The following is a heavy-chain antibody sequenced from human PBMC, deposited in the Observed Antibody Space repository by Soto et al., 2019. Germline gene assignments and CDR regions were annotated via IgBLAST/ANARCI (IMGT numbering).Heavy chain of an antibody. J-gene: IGHJ1*01. CDR3: ARGGLRWHGEYFQH. Sequence: QVQLQESGPGLVKPSETLSLTCTVSGGSISSYYWSWIRQPPGKGLEWIGYIYYSGSTNYNPSLKSRVTISVDTSKNQFSLKLSSVTAADTAVYYCARGGLRWHGEYFQHWGQGTLVTVSS. D-gene: IGHD4-17*01. V-gene: IGHV4-59*01. CDR2: IYYSGST. CDR1: GGSISSYY.